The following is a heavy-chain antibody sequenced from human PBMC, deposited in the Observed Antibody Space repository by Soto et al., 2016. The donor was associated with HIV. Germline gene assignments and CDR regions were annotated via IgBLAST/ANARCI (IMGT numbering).Heavy chain of an antibody. Sequence: QAHLVQSGAEVKKPGSSVKVSCKASGGTFNTYGITWVRQAPGQGLEWMGWMSVYNGNTDYARKVQGRVTMTSDRSTNTAYLELTSLISDDTAVYYCARGREDTAILDYWGQGTLITVSS. D-gene: IGHD5-18*01. V-gene: IGHV1-18*01. CDR1: GGTFNTYG. CDR3: ARGREDTAILDY. J-gene: IGHJ4*02. CDR2: MSVYNGNT.